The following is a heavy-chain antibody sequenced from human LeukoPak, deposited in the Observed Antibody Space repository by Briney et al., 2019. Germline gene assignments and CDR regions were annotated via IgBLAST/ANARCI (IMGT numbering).Heavy chain of an antibody. V-gene: IGHV3-30*04. CDR3: ARDSAYYDCSGYPLKYYFDY. CDR2: ISYDGSNK. J-gene: IGHJ4*02. D-gene: IGHD3-22*01. Sequence: GGSLRLSCAASGFTFSSYAMHWVRQAPGKGLEWVAVISYDGSNKYYADSVKGRFTISRDNSKNTLYLQMNSLRAEDTAVYYCARDSAYYDCSGYPLKYYFDYWGQGTLVTVSS. CDR1: GFTFSSYA.